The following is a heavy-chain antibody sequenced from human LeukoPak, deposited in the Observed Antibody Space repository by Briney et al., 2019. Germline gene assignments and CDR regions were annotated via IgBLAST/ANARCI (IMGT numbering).Heavy chain of an antibody. CDR3: ARACIAAAGRGLKNWSAR. CDR2: IIPIFGTA. J-gene: IGHJ5*02. D-gene: IGHD6-13*01. CDR1: GGTFSCYA. Sequence: SVKVSCKASGGTFSCYAISWVRQAPGQGLEWMGRIIPIFGTANYAQKFQGRVTITTDESTSTAYMELSSLRSEDTAVYYCARACIAAAGRGLKNWSARWRQGSLVTV. V-gene: IGHV1-69*05.